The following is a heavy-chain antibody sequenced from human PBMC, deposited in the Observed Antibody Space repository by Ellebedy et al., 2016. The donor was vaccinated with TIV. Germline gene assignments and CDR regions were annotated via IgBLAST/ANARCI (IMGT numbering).Heavy chain of an antibody. D-gene: IGHD4-17*01. J-gene: IGHJ6*02. CDR2: IYYSGST. Sequence: SETLSLTXTVSGGSISSSSYYWGWIRQPPGKGLEWIGSIYYSGSTYYNPSLKSRVTISVDTSKNQFSLKLSSVTAADTAVYYCARAPYGGLQDYYYGMDVWGQGTTVTVSS. CDR1: GGSISSSSYY. CDR3: ARAPYGGLQDYYYGMDV. V-gene: IGHV4-39*07.